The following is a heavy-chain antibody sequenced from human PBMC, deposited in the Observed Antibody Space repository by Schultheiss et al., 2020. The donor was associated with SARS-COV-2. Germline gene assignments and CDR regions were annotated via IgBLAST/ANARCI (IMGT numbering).Heavy chain of an antibody. Sequence: GGSLRLSCKGSGYSFTSYWIGWVRQMPGKGLEWMGIIYPGDSDTSYSPSFQGQVTISADKSISTAYLQWSSLKASDTAMYYCASGGIPYYYGMDVWGQGTTVTVSS. J-gene: IGHJ6*02. V-gene: IGHV5-51*01. CDR3: ASGGIPYYYGMDV. CDR2: IYPGDSDT. CDR1: GYSFTSYW. D-gene: IGHD6-25*01.